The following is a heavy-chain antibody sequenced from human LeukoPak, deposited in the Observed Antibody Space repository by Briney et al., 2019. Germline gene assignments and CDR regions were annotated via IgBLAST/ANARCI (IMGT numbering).Heavy chain of an antibody. CDR2: ISGSGGST. J-gene: IGHJ4*02. Sequence: GSLRLSCAASGFTFISYAMSWVRQAPGKGLEWVSAISGSGGSTYYADSVKGRFTISRDNSKNTLYLQMNSLRAEDTAVYYCAKDPGYYYDSSGYGYWGQGTLVTVSS. V-gene: IGHV3-23*01. CDR1: GFTFISYA. D-gene: IGHD3-22*01. CDR3: AKDPGYYYDSSGYGY.